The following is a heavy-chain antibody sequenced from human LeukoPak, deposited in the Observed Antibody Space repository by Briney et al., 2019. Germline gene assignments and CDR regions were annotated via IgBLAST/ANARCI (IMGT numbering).Heavy chain of an antibody. D-gene: IGHD4-23*01. Sequence: ASVKVSCKASGGTFSSDAINWVRQAPGQGLEWMGEIIRIFGTANYAQKFQGRVTITADESTSTAYMELSSLRSEDTAVYYCARRQPSFGGNSRMNAFDIWGQGTMVTVSS. V-gene: IGHV1-69*13. J-gene: IGHJ3*02. CDR3: ARRQPSFGGNSRMNAFDI. CDR2: IIRIFGTA. CDR1: GGTFSSDA.